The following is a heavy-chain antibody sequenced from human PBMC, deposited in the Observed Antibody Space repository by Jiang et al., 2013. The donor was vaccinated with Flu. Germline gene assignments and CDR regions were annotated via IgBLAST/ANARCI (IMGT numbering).Heavy chain of an antibody. J-gene: IGHJ4*02. Sequence: RLSCAASGFTFSNYAMSWVRQAPGKGLEWVSAISGSGGSTYYADSVKGRFTISRDNSKSTLYLQMNSLRAEDTAEYYCAKSLLGATSREFDYWGQGTLVTVSS. D-gene: IGHD1-26*01. CDR1: GFTFSNYA. CDR3: AKSLLGATSREFDY. V-gene: IGHV3-23*01. CDR2: ISGSGGST.